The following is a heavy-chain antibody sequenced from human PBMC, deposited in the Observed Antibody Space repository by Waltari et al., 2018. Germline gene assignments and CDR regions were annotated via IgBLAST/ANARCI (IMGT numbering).Heavy chain of an antibody. V-gene: IGHV3-21*06. CDR3: TMAPDVPVRPTWG. D-gene: IGHD7-27*01. CDR2: ISSSGSYI. J-gene: IGHJ4*02. Sequence: EVQLVESGGGLVKPGGSLRLSCAASGFTFSLFSMNWVRQAPGRGLEWVSTISSSGSYIYYADSVKGRFTISRDNAKNSVNLQMNSLRVDDTAVYYCTMAPDVPVRPTWGWGQGSLVTVSS. CDR1: GFTFSLFS.